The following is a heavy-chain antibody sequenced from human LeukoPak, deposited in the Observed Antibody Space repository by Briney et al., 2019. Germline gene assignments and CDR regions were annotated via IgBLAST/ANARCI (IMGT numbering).Heavy chain of an antibody. D-gene: IGHD2-2*02. J-gene: IGHJ4*02. CDR2: IYPGDSET. Sequence: GESLKISCKGSGFSFTTHWIGWVRQMPGKGLEWVGIIYPGDSETRYSPSFQGQVTISADKSISTAYLQWSSLKASDSAMYYCARLAGSCSSTTCYTGGFDYWGQGTLVTVSS. CDR1: GFSFTTHW. CDR3: ARLAGSCSSTTCYTGGFDY. V-gene: IGHV5-51*01.